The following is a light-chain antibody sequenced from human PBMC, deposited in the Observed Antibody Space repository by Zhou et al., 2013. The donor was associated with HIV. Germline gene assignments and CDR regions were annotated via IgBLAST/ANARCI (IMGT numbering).Light chain of an antibody. V-gene: IGKV1-39*01. CDR2: GAS. CDR3: QQSYSTPPYT. CDR1: QNIGFY. J-gene: IGKJ2*01. Sequence: DIQMTQSPSSLSASVGDRVTITCRASQNIGFYLNWYQQKPGKGPRLLIYGASSLQSGVPSRFSGSGSGTDFTLTISNLTPEDVATYYCQQSYSTPPYTFGQGTKLEIK.